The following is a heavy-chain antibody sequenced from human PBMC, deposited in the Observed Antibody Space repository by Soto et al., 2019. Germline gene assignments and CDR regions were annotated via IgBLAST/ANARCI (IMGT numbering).Heavy chain of an antibody. Sequence: SETLSLTCTVSGGSISSSSYYWGWIRQPPGKGLEWIGSIYYSGSTYYNPSLKSRVTISVDTSKNQFSLKLSSVTAADTAVYYCATYSSSFDYWGQGTLVTVS. J-gene: IGHJ4*02. D-gene: IGHD6-13*01. CDR1: GGSISSSSYY. CDR3: ATYSSSFDY. CDR2: IYYSGST. V-gene: IGHV4-39*01.